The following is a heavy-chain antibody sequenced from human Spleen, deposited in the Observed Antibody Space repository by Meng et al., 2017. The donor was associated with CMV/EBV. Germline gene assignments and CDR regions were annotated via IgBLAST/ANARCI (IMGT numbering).Heavy chain of an antibody. V-gene: IGHV1-2*04. CDR2: INPNSGGT. Sequence: QVQLVQSGAEVEKPGASVKVSCKASGYTFTAYFIDWIRQAPGQGLEWMGRINPNSGGTKYARNFQGWVTMTRDTSINTAYMELSRLKSDDTAVYYCARGCSAWYVDHWGQGTLVTVSS. CDR1: GYTFTAYF. J-gene: IGHJ4*02. CDR3: ARGCSAWYVDH. D-gene: IGHD6-19*01.